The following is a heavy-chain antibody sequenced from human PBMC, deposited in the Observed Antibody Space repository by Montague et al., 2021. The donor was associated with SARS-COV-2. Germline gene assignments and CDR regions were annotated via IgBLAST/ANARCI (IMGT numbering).Heavy chain of an antibody. V-gene: IGHV3-23*01. CDR1: GFTFSSYD. CDR2: ISKSGEST. CDR3: AKRPSGEDN. D-gene: IGHD1-26*01. J-gene: IGHJ4*02. Sequence: SLRLSCAASGFTFSSYDMSWVRQAPGKGLEWVSCISKSGESTFYADSNKGRFTISRDNSKNTLYLQVNSLRAEDTAVYFCAKRPSGEDNWGQGTLVTVSS.